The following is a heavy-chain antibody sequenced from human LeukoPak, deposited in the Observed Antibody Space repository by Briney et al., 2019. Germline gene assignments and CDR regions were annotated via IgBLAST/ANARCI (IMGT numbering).Heavy chain of an antibody. CDR2: IYTSGST. CDR1: GGSISSYY. V-gene: IGHV4-4*07. J-gene: IGHJ6*03. D-gene: IGHD2-2*01. CDR3: ASVRKGYCSSTSCYAKGYYYYYMDV. Sequence: SETLSLTCTFSGGSISSYYWSWIRQPAGKGLEWIGRIYTSGSTNYNPSLKSRVTMSIDTSKNQFSLKLSSVTAADTAVYYCASVRKGYCSSTSCYAKGYYYYYMDVWGKGTTVTISS.